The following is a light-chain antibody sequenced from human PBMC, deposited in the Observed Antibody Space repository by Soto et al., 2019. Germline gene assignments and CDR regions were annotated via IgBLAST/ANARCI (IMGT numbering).Light chain of an antibody. J-gene: IGKJ4*01. CDR3: QEYDVVPLT. CDR1: QDIRNY. Sequence: DIQMTQSPSSLSASVGDRVTITCRASQDIRNYLAWYQQKPGKVHELLIYAASTFHSGVPSRFSGSGYGTYFTLTITNLQPEDVATYYCQEYDVVPLTFGGGTKVEIK. CDR2: AAS. V-gene: IGKV1-27*01.